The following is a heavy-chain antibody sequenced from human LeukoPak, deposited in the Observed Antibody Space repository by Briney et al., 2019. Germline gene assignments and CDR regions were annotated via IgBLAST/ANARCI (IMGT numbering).Heavy chain of an antibody. J-gene: IGHJ4*02. CDR1: GFTFSSYA. V-gene: IGHV3-23*01. CDR2: ILAGSST. D-gene: IGHD4-23*01. Sequence: PGGSLRLSCAASGFTFSSYAMIWVRQAPGKGLGRVSIILAGSSTYYTDSVKGRFTISRDNSKNTLYLQMDSLRAEDTAVYYCAKGSTVGAQPDYWGQGTLVTVSA. CDR3: AKGSTVGAQPDY.